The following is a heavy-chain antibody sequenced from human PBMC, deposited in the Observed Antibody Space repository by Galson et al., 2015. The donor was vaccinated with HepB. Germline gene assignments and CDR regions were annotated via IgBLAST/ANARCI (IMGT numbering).Heavy chain of an antibody. J-gene: IGHJ4*02. CDR1: GFTFNSCA. CDR3: AKDQREFYYYDSSGYYFGS. D-gene: IGHD3-22*01. CDR2: ISRRGDNT. V-gene: IGHV3-23*01. Sequence: SLRLSCAASGFTFNSCAMSWVRQAPGKGLEWVSAISRRGDNTDYADSIKGRFTISRDNSKNTLYLQMNSLRVEDTAVYYCAKDQREFYYYDSSGYYFGSWGQGTLVTVSS.